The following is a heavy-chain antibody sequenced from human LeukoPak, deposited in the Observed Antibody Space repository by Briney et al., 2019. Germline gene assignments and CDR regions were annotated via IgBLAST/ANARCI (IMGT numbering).Heavy chain of an antibody. CDR1: GYTFTSYG. D-gene: IGHD2-15*01. J-gene: IGHJ4*02. CDR2: ISAYNGNT. CDR3: ARDLPGVVFFDY. V-gene: IGHV1-18*01. Sequence: ASVKVSCKASGYTFTSYGISWVRQAPGQGLEWMGWISAYNGNTNYAQKLQGRVTMTTDTSTSTAYMELRSLGSDDTAVYSCARDLPGVVFFDYWGQGTLVTVSS.